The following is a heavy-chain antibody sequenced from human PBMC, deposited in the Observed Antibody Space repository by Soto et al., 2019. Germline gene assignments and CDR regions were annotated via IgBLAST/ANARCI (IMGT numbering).Heavy chain of an antibody. J-gene: IGHJ4*02. CDR3: ARDPGYDTSGYFVDY. V-gene: IGHV4-61*01. Sequence: PSETLSLTCTVSGGSVSSGSYYWSWIRQPPGKGLEWIGYVYYIGRMNYNPSLKSRVTISVDTSKNQFSLKLSSVTAADTAVYYCARDPGYDTSGYFVDYWGQGTLVTVSS. CDR1: GGSVSSGSYY. CDR2: VYYIGRM. D-gene: IGHD3-22*01.